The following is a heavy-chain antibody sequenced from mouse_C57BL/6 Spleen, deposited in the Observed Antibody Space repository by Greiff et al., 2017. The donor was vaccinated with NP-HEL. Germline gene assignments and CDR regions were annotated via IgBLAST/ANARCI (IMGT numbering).Heavy chain of an antibody. CDR1: GYTFTSYW. Sequence: QVQLQQSGAELAKPGASVKLSCKASGYTFTSYWMHWVKQRPGQGLEWIGYINPSSGYTKYNQKFKDKATLTADKSSSTAYMQLSSLTYEDSAVYYCAFYGSSYERYFDVWGTGTTVTVSS. CDR3: AFYGSSYERYFDV. CDR2: INPSSGYT. V-gene: IGHV1-7*01. J-gene: IGHJ1*03. D-gene: IGHD1-1*01.